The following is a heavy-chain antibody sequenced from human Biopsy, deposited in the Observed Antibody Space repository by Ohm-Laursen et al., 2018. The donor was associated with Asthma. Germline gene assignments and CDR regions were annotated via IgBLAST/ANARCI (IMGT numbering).Heavy chain of an antibody. CDR2: ISSSGSTT. V-gene: IGHV3-11*01. J-gene: IGHJ4*02. D-gene: IGHD3-16*01. Sequence: SLRLSCAASGFSFSDYYMTWMRQAPGKGLEWVSSISSSGSTTYPAESVKGRFTISRDNAQKSLFLQMGSLRAEDTAIYYCARDQGDSKFDYWGQGILVTVSS. CDR3: ARDQGDSKFDY. CDR1: GFSFSDYY.